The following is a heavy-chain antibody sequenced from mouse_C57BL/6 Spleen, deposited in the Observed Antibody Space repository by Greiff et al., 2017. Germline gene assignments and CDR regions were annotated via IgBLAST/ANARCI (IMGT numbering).Heavy chain of an antibody. CDR3: ASYYGSSYGWYFDV. D-gene: IGHD1-1*01. V-gene: IGHV1-72*01. CDR2: IDPNSGGT. Sequence: QVQLQQPGAELVKPGASVKLSCKASGYTFTSYWMHWVKQRPGRGLEWIGRIDPNSGGTKYNEKFKSKATLTVDKPSSTAYMQRSSLTSEDSAVYYCASYYGSSYGWYFDVWGTGTTVTVSS. J-gene: IGHJ1*03. CDR1: GYTFTSYW.